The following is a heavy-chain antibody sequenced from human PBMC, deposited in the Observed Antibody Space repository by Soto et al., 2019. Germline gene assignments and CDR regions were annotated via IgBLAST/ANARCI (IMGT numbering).Heavy chain of an antibody. CDR2: IRSKANSYAT. CDR1: GFTFSGSA. J-gene: IGHJ4*02. CDR3: TRPLTSGYDQVPFDY. Sequence: GGSLRLSCAASGFTFSGSAMHWVRQASGKGLEWVGRIRSKANSYATAYAASVKGRFTISRDDSKNTAYLQMNSLKTEDTAVYYCTRPLTSGYDQVPFDYWGQGTLVTVSS. D-gene: IGHD5-12*01. V-gene: IGHV3-73*01.